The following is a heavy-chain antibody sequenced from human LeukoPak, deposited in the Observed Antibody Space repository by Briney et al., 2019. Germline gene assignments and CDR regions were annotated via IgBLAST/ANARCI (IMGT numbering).Heavy chain of an antibody. CDR1: GYTFTGYY. J-gene: IGHJ4*02. CDR3: ARGNRWDTRDY. Sequence: GASVKVSCKASGYTFTGYYMHWVRQAPGQGLEWMGRINPNRGGTNYAQKFQGRVTMTRDTSISTAYMELSRLRSDDTAVYYCARGNRWDTRDYWGQGTLVTVSS. CDR2: INPNRGGT. D-gene: IGHD1-26*01. V-gene: IGHV1-2*06.